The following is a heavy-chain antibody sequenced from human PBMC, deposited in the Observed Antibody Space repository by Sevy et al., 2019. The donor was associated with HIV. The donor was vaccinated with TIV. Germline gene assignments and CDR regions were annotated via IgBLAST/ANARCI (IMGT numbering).Heavy chain of an antibody. CDR1: NLTFEDYA. Sequence: GGSLRLSCAASNLTFEDYAMHWVRRAPGKGLEWVSGISWNGADIGFAASVKGRFTISRDNAKSSVYLQINSMTPEDTGVYYCAKGQQLITQSGSYFYYGMNVWGQGTTVTVSS. D-gene: IGHD6-13*01. CDR3: AKGQQLITQSGSYFYYGMNV. V-gene: IGHV3-9*01. CDR2: ISWNGADI. J-gene: IGHJ6*02.